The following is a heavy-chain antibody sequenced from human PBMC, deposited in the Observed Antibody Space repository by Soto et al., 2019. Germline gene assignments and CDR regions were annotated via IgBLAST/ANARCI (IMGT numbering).Heavy chain of an antibody. D-gene: IGHD3-22*01. CDR2: ISSSSSTI. Sequence: EVQLVESGGGLVQPGGSLRLSCAASGFTFSSYSMNWVRQAPGKGLEWVSYISSSSSTIYYADSVKGRFTISRDNAKNSLYLQMNSLRAEDTAVYYWARDYYDSSGYSADFDYWGQGTLVTVSS. V-gene: IGHV3-48*01. J-gene: IGHJ4*02. CDR3: ARDYYDSSGYSADFDY. CDR1: GFTFSSYS.